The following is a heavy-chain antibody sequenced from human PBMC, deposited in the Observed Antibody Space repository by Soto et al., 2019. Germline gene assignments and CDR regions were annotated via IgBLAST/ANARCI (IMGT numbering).Heavy chain of an antibody. CDR1: GFTFSNAW. Sequence: PGGSLRLSCAASGFTFSNAWMNWVRQAPGKGLEWVGRIKSKTDGGTTDYAAPVKGRFTISRDDSKNTLYLQMNSLKTEDTAVYYCTTVNIYSSSWYFGYYGMDVWGQGTTVTVSS. J-gene: IGHJ6*02. CDR2: IKSKTDGGTT. CDR3: TTVNIYSSSWYFGYYGMDV. V-gene: IGHV3-15*07. D-gene: IGHD6-13*01.